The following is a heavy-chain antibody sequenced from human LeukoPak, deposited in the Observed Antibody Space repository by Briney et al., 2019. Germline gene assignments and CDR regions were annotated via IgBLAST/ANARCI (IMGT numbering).Heavy chain of an antibody. CDR3: AKDLSDSSRVPGDY. J-gene: IGHJ4*02. V-gene: IGHV3-23*01. CDR1: GFTFNTYA. Sequence: PGGSLRLSCAASGFTFNTYAMSWVRQAPGKGLEWVSSISGSGGSTFYADSVKGRFTISRDNSKNTLCLQMNSLRAEDTAVYYCAKDLSDSSRVPGDYWGQGTLVTVSS. D-gene: IGHD6-13*01. CDR2: ISGSGGST.